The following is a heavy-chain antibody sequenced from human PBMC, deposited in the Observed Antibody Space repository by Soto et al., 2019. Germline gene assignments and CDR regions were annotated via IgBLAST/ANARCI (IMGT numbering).Heavy chain of an antibody. D-gene: IGHD1-26*01. Sequence: GASMKISCRTSGYSINNYWIGSVRQMPGKGLEWMAILYYGDSDTRYSPSFQGQVTISVDKSISTAYLQWSSLKASDTALYVCVSWFLSGNYAGNCFDCCGLGTLVTVSS. CDR1: GYSINNYW. V-gene: IGHV5-51*01. J-gene: IGHJ4*02. CDR3: VSWFLSGNYAGNCFDC. CDR2: LYYGDSDT.